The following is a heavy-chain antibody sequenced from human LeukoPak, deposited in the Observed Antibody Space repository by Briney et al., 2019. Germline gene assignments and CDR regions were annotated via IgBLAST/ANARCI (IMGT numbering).Heavy chain of an antibody. J-gene: IGHJ6*03. CDR2: ISWDGGST. D-gene: IGHD3-3*01. V-gene: IGHV3-43D*04. CDR1: GFTFDDYA. Sequence: PGGSLRLSCAASGFTFDDYAMHWVRQAPGKGLEWVSLISWDGGSTYYADSVKGRFTIYRDNSKNSLYLQMNSLRAEDTALYYCAKGNLESYYYYYYMDVWGKGTTVTVSS. CDR3: AKGNLESYYYYYYMDV.